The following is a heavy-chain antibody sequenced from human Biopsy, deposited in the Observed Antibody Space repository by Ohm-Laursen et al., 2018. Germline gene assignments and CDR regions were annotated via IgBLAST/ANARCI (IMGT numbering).Heavy chain of an antibody. D-gene: IGHD3-3*01. Sequence: SETLSLTCSVSGGSIISYYWTWIRQPPGKGLEWIGHVYNGGITNYNPSLKSRVTISKDTSKNQLSLQVNSVTAADTAVYYCARTPRGSFWSGSYKRGLWFDPWGQGTLVIVSS. CDR3: ARTPRGSFWSGSYKRGLWFDP. V-gene: IGHV4-59*01. J-gene: IGHJ5*02. CDR2: VYNGGIT. CDR1: GGSIISYY.